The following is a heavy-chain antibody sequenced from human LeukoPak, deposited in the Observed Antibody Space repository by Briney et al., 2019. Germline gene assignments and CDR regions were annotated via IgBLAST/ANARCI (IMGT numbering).Heavy chain of an antibody. CDR3: ARVVKLWNYYYYGMDV. Sequence: ASVKVSCKASGYTFTSYGISWVRQAPGQGLEWMGWISAYNGNTNYAQKLQGRVTMTTDTSTSTAYMELRSLRSDDTAVYYCARVVKLWNYYYYGMDVWGQGTTVTVSS. V-gene: IGHV1-18*01. J-gene: IGHJ6*02. CDR2: ISAYNGNT. D-gene: IGHD5-18*01. CDR1: GYTFTSYG.